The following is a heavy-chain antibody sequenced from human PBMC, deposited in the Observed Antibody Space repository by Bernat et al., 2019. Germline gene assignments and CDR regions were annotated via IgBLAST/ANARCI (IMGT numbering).Heavy chain of an antibody. J-gene: IGHJ5*02. D-gene: IGHD2-2*01. V-gene: IGHV4-34*01. CDR1: GGSFSGYY. CDR2: INHSGST. Sequence: QVQLQQWGAGLLKPSETLSLTCAVYGGSFSGYYWSWIRQPPGKGLEWIGEINHSGSTNYNPSLKSRVTISVDTSKNKFSLKLSYVTAADTAVYYCARNRYQLLFPVRGKNWFDPWGQGTLVTVSS. CDR3: ARNRYQLLFPVRGKNWFDP.